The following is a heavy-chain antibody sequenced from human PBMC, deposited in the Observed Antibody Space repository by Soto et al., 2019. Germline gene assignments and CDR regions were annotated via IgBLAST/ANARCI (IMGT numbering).Heavy chain of an antibody. CDR2: IYYSGST. CDR3: ARGQVVAAQH. CDR1: GGSINSGGYY. J-gene: IGHJ4*02. D-gene: IGHD2-15*01. V-gene: IGHV4-31*03. Sequence: PSETLSLTCTVSGGSINSGGYYWSWIRQHPGKGLEWIGYIYYSGSTFYNPSLRSRVTISVDRSKNQFSLKLSSVTAADTAVYYCARGQVVAAQHWGQGTLVTVSS.